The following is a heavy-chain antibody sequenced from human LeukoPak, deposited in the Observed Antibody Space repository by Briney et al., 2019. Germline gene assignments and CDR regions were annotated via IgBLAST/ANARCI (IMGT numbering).Heavy chain of an antibody. Sequence: GASVKVSCKVSGYTLTELSMHWVRQAPGKGLEWMGGFDPEDGETIYAQKFQGRVTMTEDTSTDTAYMELSSLRSEDTAVYYCATVVHYYYGMDVWGQGTTVTVSS. CDR3: ATVVHYYYGMDV. CDR1: GYTLTELS. J-gene: IGHJ6*02. CDR2: FDPEDGET. V-gene: IGHV1-24*01.